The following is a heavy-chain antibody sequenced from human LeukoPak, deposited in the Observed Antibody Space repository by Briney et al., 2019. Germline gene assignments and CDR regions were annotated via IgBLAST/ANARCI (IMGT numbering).Heavy chain of an antibody. Sequence: SETLSLTCTVSGGSISTYYWSWIRQPPGKGLEWIGYIYYSGSTYYNPSLKSRVTISVDTSKNQFSLKLSSVTAADTAVYYCARGVQLERRKSAEVVPWDYWGQGTLVTVSS. J-gene: IGHJ4*02. D-gene: IGHD1-1*01. CDR1: GGSISTYY. CDR3: ARGVQLERRKSAEVVPWDY. CDR2: IYYSGST. V-gene: IGHV4-59*08.